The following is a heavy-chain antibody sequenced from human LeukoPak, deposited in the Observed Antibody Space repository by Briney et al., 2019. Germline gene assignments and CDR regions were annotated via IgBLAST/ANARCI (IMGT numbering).Heavy chain of an antibody. CDR1: GFTFSSYA. D-gene: IGHD3-3*01. Sequence: GGSLRLSCAASGFTFSSYAMHSVSQDPGKGLEWVAVISYDGSNKYYADSVKGRFTISRDNSKNTLYLQMNSLIAEDTAVYYCARDPLVLRFLEWTYYFDYWGQGSLVTVSS. CDR3: ARDPLVLRFLEWTYYFDY. V-gene: IGHV3-30*04. J-gene: IGHJ4*02. CDR2: ISYDGSNK.